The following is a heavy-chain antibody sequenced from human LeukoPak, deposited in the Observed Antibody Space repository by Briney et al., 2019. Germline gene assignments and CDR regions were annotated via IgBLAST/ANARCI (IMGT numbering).Heavy chain of an antibody. Sequence: SETLSLTCTVSGGSISSYYWSWIRQPPGKGLEWIGYIYYSGSTNYNPSLKSRVTISVDTSKNQFSLKLSSVTAADTAVYYCASGYSSGWYSRFDYWGQGTLVTVSS. CDR1: GGSISSYY. D-gene: IGHD6-19*01. CDR2: IYYSGST. V-gene: IGHV4-59*01. J-gene: IGHJ4*02. CDR3: ASGYSSGWYSRFDY.